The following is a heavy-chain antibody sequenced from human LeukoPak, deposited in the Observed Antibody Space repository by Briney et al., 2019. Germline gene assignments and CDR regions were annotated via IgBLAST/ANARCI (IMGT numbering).Heavy chain of an antibody. CDR2: ISYDGSNK. CDR3: AKDYYDSSAPGDY. D-gene: IGHD3-22*01. V-gene: IGHV3-30*18. CDR1: GFTFSSYG. J-gene: IGHJ4*02. Sequence: GGSLRLSCAASGFTFSSYGMHWVRQAPGKGLEWVAVISYDGSNKYYADSVKGRFTISRDNSKNTLYLQMNSLRAEDTAVYYCAKDYYDSSAPGDYWGQGTLVIVSS.